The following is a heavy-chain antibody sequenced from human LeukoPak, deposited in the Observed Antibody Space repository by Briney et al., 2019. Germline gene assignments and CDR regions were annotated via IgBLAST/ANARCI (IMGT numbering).Heavy chain of an antibody. CDR2: ISSSSSYI. CDR1: GFTFSSYS. Sequence: GGSLRLSCAASGFTFSSYSMTWVRQAPGKGLEWVSSISSSSSYIYYADSVKGRFTISRDNAKNSLYLQMNSLGAEDTAVYYCARVEYSGSYVDYWGQGTLVTVSS. V-gene: IGHV3-21*01. CDR3: ARVEYSGSYVDY. D-gene: IGHD1-26*01. J-gene: IGHJ4*02.